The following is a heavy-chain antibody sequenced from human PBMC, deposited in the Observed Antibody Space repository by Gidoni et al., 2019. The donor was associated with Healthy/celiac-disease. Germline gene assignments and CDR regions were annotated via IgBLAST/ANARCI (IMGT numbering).Heavy chain of an antibody. Sequence: EVQLVESGGGLVTPGGSRRLSCAASGFTFSNAWMSWVRQAPGKGLEWVGRIKSKTDGGTTDYAAPVKGRFTISRDDSKNTLYLQMNSLKTEDTAVYYCTASDTAMVTSDFDYWGQGTLVTVSS. D-gene: IGHD5-18*01. CDR3: TASDTAMVTSDFDY. CDR1: GFTFSNAW. V-gene: IGHV3-15*01. CDR2: IKSKTDGGTT. J-gene: IGHJ4*02.